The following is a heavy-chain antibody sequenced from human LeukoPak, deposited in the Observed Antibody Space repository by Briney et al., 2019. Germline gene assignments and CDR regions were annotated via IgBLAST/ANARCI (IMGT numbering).Heavy chain of an antibody. Sequence: PSETLSLTCAVYGGSFSGYYWSWIRQPAGKGLEWIGRIYTSGSTNYNPSLKSRVTISVDTSKNQFSLKLSSVTAADTAVYYCARTMESGYSYGYYYYYYMDVWGKGTTVTISS. J-gene: IGHJ6*03. CDR1: GGSFSGYY. CDR2: IYTSGST. CDR3: ARTMESGYSYGYYYYYYMDV. V-gene: IGHV4-59*10. D-gene: IGHD5-18*01.